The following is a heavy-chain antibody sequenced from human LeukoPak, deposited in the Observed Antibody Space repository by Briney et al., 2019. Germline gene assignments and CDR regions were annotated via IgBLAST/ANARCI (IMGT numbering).Heavy chain of an antibody. D-gene: IGHD4-17*01. J-gene: IGHJ4*02. CDR2: LHYSGNT. CDR3: ARGPDYAKVGY. Sequence: SETLSLTCIVSSDSFSAGYSSWGWVRQPPGKALEWIGHLHYSGNTYHNPSLNSRATISLDTSKNQLSLKVTSVTAADTAVYYCARGPDYAKVGYWGQGTLVTVSS. V-gene: IGHV4-39*07. CDR1: SDSFSAGYSS.